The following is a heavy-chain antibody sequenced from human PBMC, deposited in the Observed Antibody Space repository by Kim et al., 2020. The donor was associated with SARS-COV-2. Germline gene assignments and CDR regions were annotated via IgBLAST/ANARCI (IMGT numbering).Heavy chain of an antibody. D-gene: IGHD2-15*01. V-gene: IGHV3-48*02. CDR1: GFTFSSYS. CDR3: ARDIGHIWLNIGFYYYYGMDV. CDR2: ISSSSSTI. Sequence: GGSLRLSCAASGFTFSSYSMNWVRQAPGKGLEWVSYISSSSSTIYYADSVKGRFTISRDNAKNSLYLQMNSLRDEDTAVYYCARDIGHIWLNIGFYYYYGMDVWGQGTTVTVSS. J-gene: IGHJ6*02.